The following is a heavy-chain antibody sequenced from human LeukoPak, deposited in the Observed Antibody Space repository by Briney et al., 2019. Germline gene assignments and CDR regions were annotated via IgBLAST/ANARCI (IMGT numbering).Heavy chain of an antibody. CDR3: ARVTFGLRTNYYYYMGV. V-gene: IGHV3-21*04. D-gene: IGHD3-16*01. CDR2: ITSGSSYI. CDR1: GFTFSSYN. Sequence: PGGSLRLSCAASGFTFSSYNMNWVRQAPGKGLEWVSSITSGSSYIYYADSVRGRFTISRDNAKNSLYLQMNSLRAEDTAVYYCARVTFGLRTNYYYYMGVWGKGTTVTISS. J-gene: IGHJ6*03.